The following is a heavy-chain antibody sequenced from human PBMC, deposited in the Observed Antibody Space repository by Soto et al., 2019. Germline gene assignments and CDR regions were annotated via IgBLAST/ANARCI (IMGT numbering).Heavy chain of an antibody. D-gene: IGHD3-22*01. V-gene: IGHV4-59*07. Sequence: SVTLSLTGPFSGCSISSYYLSWIRQTPGEGLEWIGYIYYSGSTNYNPSLKSRVTISVDTSKNQFSLKLSSVTAADTAVYYCARMGAAYYYDSSGYFDYWGQGTLVTVSS. J-gene: IGHJ4*02. CDR1: GCSISSYY. CDR2: IYYSGST. CDR3: ARMGAAYYYDSSGYFDY.